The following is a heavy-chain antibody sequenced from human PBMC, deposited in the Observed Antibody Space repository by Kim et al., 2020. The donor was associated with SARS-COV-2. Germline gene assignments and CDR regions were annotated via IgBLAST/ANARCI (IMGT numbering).Heavy chain of an antibody. J-gene: IGHJ4*02. V-gene: IGHV3-21*01. CDR3: ARDMGRLVQPPAIDY. CDR2: ISSSSSYI. D-gene: IGHD6-19*01. Sequence: GGSLRLSCAASGFTFSSYSMNWVRQAPGKGLEWVSSISSSSSYIYYADSVKGRFTISRDNAKNSLYLQMNSLRAEDTAVYYCARDMGRLVQPPAIDYWGQGTLVTVSS. CDR1: GFTFSSYS.